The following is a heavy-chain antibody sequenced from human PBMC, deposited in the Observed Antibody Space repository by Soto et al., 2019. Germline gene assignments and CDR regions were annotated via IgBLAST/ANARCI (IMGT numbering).Heavy chain of an antibody. J-gene: IGHJ3*01. CDR3: ARVLRGSDAMQTDDFGV. CDR1: VLAFIEYY. CDR2: INHSGTT. Sequence: SETLSLTCSFYVLAFIEYYWGGILQPPVKGLEWIGEINHSGTTRYNPPLNSRFTVSVDTSKNQISLNLRSVTAADTDVYLCARVLRGSDAMQTDDFGVWGQGTMVTV. D-gene: IGHD3-16*01. V-gene: IGHV4-34*01.